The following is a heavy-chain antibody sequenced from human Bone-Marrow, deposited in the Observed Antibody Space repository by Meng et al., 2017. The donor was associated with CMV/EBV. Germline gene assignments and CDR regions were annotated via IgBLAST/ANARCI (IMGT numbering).Heavy chain of an antibody. V-gene: IGHV1-18*01. Sequence: ASVKVSCKASGYTFTSYGISWVRQAPGQGLEWMGWISAYNGNTNYAQKFQGRVTMTRDTSTSTVYMELSSLRSEDTAVYYCARDYDILTGYPDYWGQGTLVTVSS. D-gene: IGHD3-9*01. CDR1: GYTFTSYG. J-gene: IGHJ4*02. CDR2: ISAYNGNT. CDR3: ARDYDILTGYPDY.